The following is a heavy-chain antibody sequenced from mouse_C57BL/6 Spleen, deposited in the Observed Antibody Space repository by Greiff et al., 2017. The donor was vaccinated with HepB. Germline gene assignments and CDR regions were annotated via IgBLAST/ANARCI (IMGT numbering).Heavy chain of an antibody. V-gene: IGHV1-22*01. CDR1: GYTFTDYN. Sequence: VQLQQSGPELVKPGASVKLSCKASGYTFTDYNMHWVKQSHGKSLEWIGNIHPNNGGTSYNQKFKGKATLAVNKSSSTAYMERRSLTSEDSAVYYGARYGIGDGGDFDYWGQGTTLTVSS. CDR2: IHPNNGGT. CDR3: ARYGIGDGGDFDY. J-gene: IGHJ2*01. D-gene: IGHD1-2*01.